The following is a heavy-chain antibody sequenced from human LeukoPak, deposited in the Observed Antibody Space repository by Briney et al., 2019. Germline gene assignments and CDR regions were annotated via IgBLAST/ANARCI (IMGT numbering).Heavy chain of an antibody. J-gene: IGHJ4*02. CDR2: IIPILGIA. Sequence: ASVKVSRKASGGTFSSYAISWVRQAPGQGLEWMGRIIPILGIANYAQKFQGRVTITADKSTSTAYMELSSLRSEDTAVYYCARGSGNNDYWGQGTLVTVSS. CDR3: ARGSGNNDY. CDR1: GGTFSSYA. D-gene: IGHD3-10*01. V-gene: IGHV1-69*04.